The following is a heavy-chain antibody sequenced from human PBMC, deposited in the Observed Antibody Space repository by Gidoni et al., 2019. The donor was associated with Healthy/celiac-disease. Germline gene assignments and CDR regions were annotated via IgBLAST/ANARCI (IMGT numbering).Heavy chain of an antibody. Sequence: GESGGVVVQPGRSLRLSCAASGFTFSSYGMHWIRQAPGKGLEWVAVISYDGSNKYYAASVQGRFTIARDNSKNTLYLQMNSLRAEDTAVYYCAKVYLVTNRGFDYWGQGTLVTVS. CDR3: AKVYLVTNRGFDY. CDR1: GFTFSSYG. CDR2: ISYDGSNK. J-gene: IGHJ4*02. D-gene: IGHD7-27*01. V-gene: IGHV3-30*18.